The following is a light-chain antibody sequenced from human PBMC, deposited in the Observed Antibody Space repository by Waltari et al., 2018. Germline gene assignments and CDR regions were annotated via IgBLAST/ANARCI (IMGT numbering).Light chain of an antibody. V-gene: IGKV1-5*03. CDR1: QSITNW. CDR2: RAS. CDR3: QQYDNYWT. Sequence: DIQMTQTPSTLSASVGDRDIITCRASQSITNWLAWYQQKPGKAPKLLIYRASNLESGVPSRFSGSGSGTEFTLTISSLQPDDFATYYCQQYDNYWTFGQGTKVEIK. J-gene: IGKJ1*01.